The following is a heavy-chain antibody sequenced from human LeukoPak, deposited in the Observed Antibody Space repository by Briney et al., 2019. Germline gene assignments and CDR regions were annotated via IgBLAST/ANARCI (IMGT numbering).Heavy chain of an antibody. J-gene: IGHJ4*02. V-gene: IGHV3-30-3*01. D-gene: IGHD6-19*01. CDR1: GFIFSNYP. CDR2: MSYDGSNK. CDR3: ARELHHGWFDY. Sequence: SGKSLRLSCAVSGFIFSNYPMHWVRQAPGKGLEWVAVMSYDGSNKYYADSVKGRFTISRDNSQNTVYLQMNSLRAEDPAVYYCARELHHGWFDYWGQGTLVTVSS.